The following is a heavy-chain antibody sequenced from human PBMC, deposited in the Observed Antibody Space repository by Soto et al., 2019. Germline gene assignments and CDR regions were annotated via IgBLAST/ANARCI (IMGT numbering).Heavy chain of an antibody. D-gene: IGHD7-27*01. CDR3: AKEVSLGSTVDLGY. J-gene: IGHJ4*02. CDR2: ISGSGGST. CDR1: GFTFSIFA. V-gene: IGHV3-23*01. Sequence: GGSLRLSCAASGFTFSIFAMSWVRQSPGKGLEWVSTISGSGGSTYYADAVKGRFSISRDNSVGTLYLQMKSLRVEDTAIYYCAKEVSLGSTVDLGYWGQGTLVTVSS.